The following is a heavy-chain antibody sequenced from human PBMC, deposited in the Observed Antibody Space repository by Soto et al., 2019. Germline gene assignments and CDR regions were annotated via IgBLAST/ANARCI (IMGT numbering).Heavy chain of an antibody. CDR3: ASSIYRKEFDY. V-gene: IGHV4-59*01. D-gene: IGHD3-3*02. J-gene: IGHJ4*02. CDR2: IYYSGST. Sequence: QVQLQESGPGLVKPSETLSLTCTVSGGSISSYYWSWIRQPPGKGLECIGYIYYSGSTNYNPSLKSRVTESVDTAKNQVSLWRRAVQAADTAVYYCASSIYRKEFDYWGQGNLVTVSS. CDR1: GGSISSYY.